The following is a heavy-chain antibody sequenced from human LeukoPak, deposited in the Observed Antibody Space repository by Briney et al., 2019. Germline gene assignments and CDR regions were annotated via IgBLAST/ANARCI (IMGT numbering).Heavy chain of an antibody. CDR2: LSGDGATT. Sequence: GWSLRLSCAASGSPFSSYAMTWFRQAPGKGLLGVSSLSGDGATTYHEDSLKGRFTISIDNAKNQVSLELSTLGAEDTAVYYCARRFRPFKSYAWFLSFDSWGPETLV. D-gene: IGHD1-26*01. V-gene: IGHV3-23*01. CDR3: ARRFRPFKSYAWFLSFDS. CDR1: GSPFSSYA. J-gene: IGHJ4*02.